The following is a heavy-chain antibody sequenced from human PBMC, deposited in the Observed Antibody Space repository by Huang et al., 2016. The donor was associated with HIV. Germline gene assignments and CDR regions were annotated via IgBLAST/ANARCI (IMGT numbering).Heavy chain of an antibody. CDR3: ASSSWTQREEYYFDY. CDR2: INHSGST. Sequence: QVQLQQWGAGLLKPSETLSLTCAVYGGSISGYYWSWIRQPPGKGLEWIGEINHSGSTNNTPSLKGRVTISVDTSKNQFSLKLSSVTAADTAVYYCASSSWTQREEYYFDYWGQGTLVTVSS. J-gene: IGHJ4*02. V-gene: IGHV4-34*01. CDR1: GGSISGYY. D-gene: IGHD6-13*01.